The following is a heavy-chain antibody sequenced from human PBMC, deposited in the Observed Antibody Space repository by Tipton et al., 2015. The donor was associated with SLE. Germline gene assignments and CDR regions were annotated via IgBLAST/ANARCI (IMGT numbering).Heavy chain of an antibody. CDR3: ARGYSSGWYYFDY. CDR2: LHYTGST. V-gene: IGHV4-59*02. Sequence: TLSLTCTVSGGSVSHYYWSWIRQSPGKGLEWIGYLHYTGSTNYNPSLKSRVTISLDTSKTEFSLKLSSVTAADTAVYFCARGYSSGWYYFDYWGQGTLVTVSS. J-gene: IGHJ4*02. D-gene: IGHD6-19*01. CDR1: GGSVSHYY.